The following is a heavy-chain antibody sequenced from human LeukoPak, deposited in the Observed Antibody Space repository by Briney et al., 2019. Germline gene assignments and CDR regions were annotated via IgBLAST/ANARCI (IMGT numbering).Heavy chain of an antibody. Sequence: GSSVKASCKASGGTFSSYAISWVRQAPGQGLEWMGGIIPIFGTANYAQKFQGRVTITADESTSTAYMELSSLRSEDTAVCYCASRNQYSYGYCFEYWGQGTLVTVSS. D-gene: IGHD5-18*01. J-gene: IGHJ4*02. CDR3: ASRNQYSYGYCFEY. CDR1: GGTFSSYA. CDR2: IIPIFGTA. V-gene: IGHV1-69*01.